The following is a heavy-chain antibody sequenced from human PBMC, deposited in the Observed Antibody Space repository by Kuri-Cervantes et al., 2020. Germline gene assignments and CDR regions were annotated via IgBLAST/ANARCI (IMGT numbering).Heavy chain of an antibody. V-gene: IGHV3-7*01. CDR2: IKQDGSDK. CDR3: AREVAGDPFDI. Sequence: GESLKISCAGSGFTVSSYWMTWVRQAPGKGLEWVANIKQDGSDKYYVESVKGRFTISRDNAKNSLYLQMNSLRAEDTAVYYCAREVAGDPFDIWGQGTLVTVSS. J-gene: IGHJ3*02. CDR1: GFTVSSYW.